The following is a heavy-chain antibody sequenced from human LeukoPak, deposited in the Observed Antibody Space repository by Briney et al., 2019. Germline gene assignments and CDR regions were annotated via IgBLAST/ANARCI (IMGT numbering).Heavy chain of an antibody. CDR2: ISSSGSTI. D-gene: IGHD3-22*01. CDR1: GFTFSSYE. J-gene: IGHJ3*02. V-gene: IGHV3-48*03. CDR3: ARGHITMIVVVDFDI. Sequence: GGSLRLSCAASGFTFSSYEMNWVRQAPGKGLEWVSYISSSGSTIYYADSVKGRFTISRDNAKNSLYLQMNSLRAEDTAVYYCARGHITMIVVVDFDIWGQGTMVTVSS.